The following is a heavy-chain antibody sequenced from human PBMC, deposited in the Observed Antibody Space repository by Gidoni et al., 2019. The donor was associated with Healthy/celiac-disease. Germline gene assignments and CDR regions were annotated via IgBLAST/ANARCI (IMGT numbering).Heavy chain of an antibody. CDR2: VEPEDGET. D-gene: IGHD6-13*01. Sequence: EVQLVQSGAEVKKPGATVKISCKVYGYTFTDYYMHWVQQAPGKGLEGMGLVEPEDGETIYAEKFQGRVTITADTSTDTAYMELSSLRSEDTAVYYCATWDIIAAAPAPNFDYWGQGTLVTVSS. J-gene: IGHJ4*02. CDR1: GYTFTDYY. V-gene: IGHV1-69-2*01. CDR3: ATWDIIAAAPAPNFDY.